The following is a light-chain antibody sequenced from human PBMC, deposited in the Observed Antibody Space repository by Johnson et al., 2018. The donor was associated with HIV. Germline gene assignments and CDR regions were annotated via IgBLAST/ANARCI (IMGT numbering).Light chain of an antibody. Sequence: QSVLTQPPSVSAAPGQKVTISCSGSSSNIGNNYVSWYQQFPGTAPKLLIYDNNKRPSGIPDRFSGSKSGTSATLGITGLQTGDEADYYCGTWDSSLSAGVFGTGTKVPVL. CDR2: DNN. J-gene: IGLJ1*01. V-gene: IGLV1-51*01. CDR3: GTWDSSLSAGV. CDR1: SSNIGNNY.